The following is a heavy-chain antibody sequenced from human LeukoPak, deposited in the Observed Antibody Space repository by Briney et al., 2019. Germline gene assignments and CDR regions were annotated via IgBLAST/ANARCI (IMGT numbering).Heavy chain of an antibody. CDR3: ASRGYSYGYYFDY. V-gene: IGHV4-34*01. CDR2: INHSGST. D-gene: IGHD5-18*01. CDR1: GGSFSGYY. J-gene: IGHJ4*02. Sequence: PSETLSLTCAVYGGSFSGYYWSWLRQPPGKGLEWIGEINHSGSTNYNPSLKSRVTISVDTSKNQFSLKLSSVTAADTAVYYCASRGYSYGYYFDYWGQGTLVTVSS.